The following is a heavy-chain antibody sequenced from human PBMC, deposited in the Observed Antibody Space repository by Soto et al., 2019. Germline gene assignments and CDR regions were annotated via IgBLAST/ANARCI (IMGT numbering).Heavy chain of an antibody. CDR3: ACIFSGGYGYGFYYYGMDV. CDR2: IYYSGST. V-gene: IGHV4-39*01. J-gene: IGHJ6*01. CDR1: GGSISSSSYY. Sequence: PSEILSLTCTVSGGSISSSSYYWGWIRQPPGKGLEWIGSIYYSGSTYYNPSLKSRVTISVDTSKNQFSLKLSSVTAADTAVYYCACIFSGGYGYGFYYYGMDVWGQGTTVT. D-gene: IGHD5-18*01.